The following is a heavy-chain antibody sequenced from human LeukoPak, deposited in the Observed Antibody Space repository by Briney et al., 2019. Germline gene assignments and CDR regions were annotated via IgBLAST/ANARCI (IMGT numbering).Heavy chain of an antibody. V-gene: IGHV3-23*01. D-gene: IGHD5-12*01. CDR1: GFSFNNYA. CDR2: IIASSGDT. Sequence: GGSLRLSCAASGFSFNNYAMSWVRQAPGKGLEWVSLIIASSGDTFYADSVKGRFTISRDNSKNTLYLQMNSLRAEDTALYYCAKGAYDYVEMGYFDYWGQGTLVTVSS. J-gene: IGHJ4*02. CDR3: AKGAYDYVEMGYFDY.